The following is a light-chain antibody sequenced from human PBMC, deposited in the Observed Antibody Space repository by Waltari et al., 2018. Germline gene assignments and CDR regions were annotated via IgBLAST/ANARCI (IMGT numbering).Light chain of an antibody. CDR3: QHYYSYPYT. V-gene: IGKV1-8*01. CDR1: QGISSY. Sequence: AIRMTLSPSSFSASTGDRVTITCRASQGISSYLAWYQQKPGKAPKLLIYAASTLQSGVPSRFSGSGSGTDFTLTISCLQSEDFATYYCQHYYSYPYTFGQGTKLEIK. CDR2: AAS. J-gene: IGKJ2*01.